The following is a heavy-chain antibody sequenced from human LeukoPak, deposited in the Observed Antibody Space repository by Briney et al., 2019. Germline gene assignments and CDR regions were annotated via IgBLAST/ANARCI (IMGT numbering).Heavy chain of an antibody. CDR2: ISSSSSTI. Sequence: GGSLRLSCAASGFTFSDYYMSWIRQAPGKGLEWVSYISSSSSTIYYADSVKGRFTISRDNAKNSLYLQMNSLRAEDTAVYYCARDRSIVGAWFDPWGQGTLVTVSS. J-gene: IGHJ5*02. CDR3: ARDRSIVGAWFDP. CDR1: GFTFSDYY. D-gene: IGHD1-26*01. V-gene: IGHV3-11*04.